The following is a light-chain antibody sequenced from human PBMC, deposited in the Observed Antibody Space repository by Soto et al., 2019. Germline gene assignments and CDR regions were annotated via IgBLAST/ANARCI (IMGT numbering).Light chain of an antibody. CDR3: AAWDDSLNGHVV. J-gene: IGLJ2*01. CDR2: SNN. V-gene: IGLV1-44*01. CDR1: SSNIGSNP. Sequence: QSVLTQPPSASGTPGQRVTISCSGSSSNIGSNPVNWYQQLPGTAPKLLIYSNNHRPSGVPDRFSGSKSGTSASLAVSGLQSEDEADYCCAAWDDSLNGHVVFGGGTKLTVL.